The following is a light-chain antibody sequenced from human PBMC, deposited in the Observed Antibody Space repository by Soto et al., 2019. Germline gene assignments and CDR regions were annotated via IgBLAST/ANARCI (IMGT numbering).Light chain of an antibody. CDR2: AAS. V-gene: IGKV1-39*01. Sequence: DIQMTQSPPSLSASVEDRVIITCRASQSISNHLNWYQQKPGKAPKLLIFAASSLQSGVPSRFSGSRSGPDFTLTISSLQPEDFATYYCQQSYSTPLTFGGGTKVGIK. CDR1: QSISNH. CDR3: QQSYSTPLT. J-gene: IGKJ4*01.